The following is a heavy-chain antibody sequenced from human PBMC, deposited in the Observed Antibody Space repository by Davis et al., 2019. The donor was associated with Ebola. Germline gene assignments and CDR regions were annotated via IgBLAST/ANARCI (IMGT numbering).Heavy chain of an antibody. CDR2: IKQDGSEK. J-gene: IGHJ6*04. Sequence: GGSLRLSCAASGFTFSVYYMSWVRQAPGKGLEWVANIKQDGSEKYYVDSVKGRFTISRDNSKNTLYLQMNSLRAEDTAVYYCAKGSVTIFGVAPDYYGMDVWGKGTTVTVSS. D-gene: IGHD3-3*01. V-gene: IGHV3-7*01. CDR1: GFTFSVYY. CDR3: AKGSVTIFGVAPDYYGMDV.